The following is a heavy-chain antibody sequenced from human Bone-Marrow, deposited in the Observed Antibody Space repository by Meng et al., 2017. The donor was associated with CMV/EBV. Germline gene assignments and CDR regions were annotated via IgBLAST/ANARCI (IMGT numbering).Heavy chain of an antibody. Sequence: GESLKISCAASRFTFSSYPMHWVRQAPGKGLEWVAVISYDGSDKYYPDSVKGRFTISRDNSKNTLYLQMNSLRAEDTAVYYCARSDCSGAYCSDYWGQGTLVTVSS. CDR3: ARSDCSGAYCSDY. D-gene: IGHD2-15*01. CDR1: RFTFSSYP. CDR2: ISYDGSDK. V-gene: IGHV3-30-3*01. J-gene: IGHJ4*02.